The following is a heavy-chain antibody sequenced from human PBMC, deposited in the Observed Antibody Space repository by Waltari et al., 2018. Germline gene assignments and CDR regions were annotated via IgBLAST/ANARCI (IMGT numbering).Heavy chain of an antibody. D-gene: IGHD2-2*01. Sequence: QVQLQQWGAGLLKPSETLSLTCAVYGGSFSGYYWSWIRQPPGKGLEWIGEIKHSGSTNYNPSLKSRVTISVDTSKNQFSLKLSSVTAADTAVYYCARIDCSSTSCYFEFDYWGQGTLVTVSS. V-gene: IGHV4-34*01. J-gene: IGHJ4*02. CDR3: ARIDCSSTSCYFEFDY. CDR1: GGSFSGYY. CDR2: IKHSGST.